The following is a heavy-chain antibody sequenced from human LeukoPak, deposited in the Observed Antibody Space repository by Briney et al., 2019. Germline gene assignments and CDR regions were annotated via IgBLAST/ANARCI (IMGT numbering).Heavy chain of an antibody. CDR3: ALSAGGSYPHNDAFDI. Sequence: GASVKVSCKASGGTFSSYAISWVRQAPGQGLEWMGGIIPIFGTANYAQKFQGRVTITADKSTSTVYMDLSSLRSEDTAVYYCALSAGGSYPHNDAFDIWGQGTMVTVSS. J-gene: IGHJ3*02. CDR2: IIPIFGTA. D-gene: IGHD1-26*01. V-gene: IGHV1-69*06. CDR1: GGTFSSYA.